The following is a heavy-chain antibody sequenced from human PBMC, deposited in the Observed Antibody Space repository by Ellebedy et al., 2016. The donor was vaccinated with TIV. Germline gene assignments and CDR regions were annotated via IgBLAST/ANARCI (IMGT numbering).Heavy chain of an antibody. Sequence: SETLSLTXTVSGGSISSGSYYWSWIRQPPGKGLEWIGYIYYSGSTNYNPSLKSRVTISVDTSKNQFSLKLSSVTAADTAVYYCAGIAAAGTHSLDYWGQGTLVTVSS. CDR1: GGSISSGSYY. CDR2: IYYSGST. CDR3: AGIAAAGTHSLDY. D-gene: IGHD6-13*01. V-gene: IGHV4-61*01. J-gene: IGHJ4*02.